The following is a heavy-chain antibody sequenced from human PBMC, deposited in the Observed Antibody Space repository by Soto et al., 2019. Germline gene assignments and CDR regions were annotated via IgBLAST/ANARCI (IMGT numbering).Heavy chain of an antibody. J-gene: IGHJ6*02. CDR3: VQSRCGGDCLRSYSSHYYYGMDV. CDR1: GFSLSTGGVG. D-gene: IGHD2-21*02. Sequence: QITLKESGPTLVKPTQTLTLTCTFSGFSLSTGGVGVGWIRQPPGKALEWLALIYWDNDKRYSPSLKSRLTVTKDTSKHQVLLTMTNIDPVDTATYYCVQSRCGGDCLRSYSSHYYYGMDVWGPGTPVTVFS. CDR2: IYWDNDK. V-gene: IGHV2-5*02.